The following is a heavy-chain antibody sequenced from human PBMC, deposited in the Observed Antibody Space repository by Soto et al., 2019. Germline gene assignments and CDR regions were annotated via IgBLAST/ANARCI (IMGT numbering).Heavy chain of an antibody. D-gene: IGHD4-17*01. CDR1: GFTFSGSA. Sequence: EVQLVESGGGLVQPGGSLKLSCAVSGFTFSGSAMHWVRQASGKGLEWVGRIRSKSNSYATAYAASVKGRFTISRDDSKNTAYLQLTSLKTEDTAVYYCTRGYGDYVRDYWGQGTLVTGSS. CDR2: IRSKSNSYAT. CDR3: TRGYGDYVRDY. J-gene: IGHJ4*02. V-gene: IGHV3-73*01.